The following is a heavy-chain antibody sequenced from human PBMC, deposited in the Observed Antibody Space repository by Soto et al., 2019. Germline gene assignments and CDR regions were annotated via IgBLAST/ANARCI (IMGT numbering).Heavy chain of an antibody. J-gene: IGHJ5*02. CDR3: ARSWGSGSYPVGFDP. CDR2: IYYSGST. Sequence: SETLSLTCTVSGGSISSYYWSWIRQPPGKGLEWIGYIYYSGSTNYNPSLKSRVTISVDTSKNQFSLKLSSVTAADTAVYYCARSWGSGSYPVGFDPWGQGTLVTVSS. V-gene: IGHV4-59*01. D-gene: IGHD1-26*01. CDR1: GGSISSYY.